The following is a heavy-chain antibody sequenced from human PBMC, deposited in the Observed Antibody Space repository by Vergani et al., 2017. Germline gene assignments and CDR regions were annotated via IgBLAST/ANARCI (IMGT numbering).Heavy chain of an antibody. D-gene: IGHD3-3*01. CDR1: GYSISSGYY. CDR3: VRRDFWVGPRTFDF. J-gene: IGHJ3*01. Sequence: QVQLQESGPGLVKPSETLSLTCAVSGYSISSGYYWGWIRQPPGKGLEWIGEIDDKGKSICNPTLKSRVTISVDNSKRHFSLHVTSVTAADSAMYYCVRRDFWVGPRTFDFWGAGTPVTVSS. CDR2: IDDKGKS. V-gene: IGHV4-38-2*01.